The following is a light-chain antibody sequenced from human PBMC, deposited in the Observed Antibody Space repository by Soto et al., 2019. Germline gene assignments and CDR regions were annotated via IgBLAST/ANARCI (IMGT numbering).Light chain of an antibody. J-gene: IGKJ2*01. V-gene: IGKV3-20*01. CDR1: QSVRSNY. CDR2: GAF. CDR3: QHYDGSPLT. Sequence: ETVLTQSPATVSLSPGERATLSCTTSQSVRSNYLAWYQQKPGQAPRLLIYGAFSRATGIPDRFSGSGSGTDFTLTISGLEPEDSAVYYCQHYDGSPLTFGQGTKLEI.